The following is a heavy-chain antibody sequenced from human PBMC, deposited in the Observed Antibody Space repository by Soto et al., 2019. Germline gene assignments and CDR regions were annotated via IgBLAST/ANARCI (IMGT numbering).Heavy chain of an antibody. J-gene: IGHJ6*02. V-gene: IGHV3-33*01. Sequence: QIQLVESGGGVVQPGRSLRLSCAASGFTFNTYGFNWVRQAPGKGLEWVAVIWYDGNTKYYADSVKGRFTISRDNSKNTLYLQMNSLTAEDTAVYYCARPLVAPVAGPYYYGMDVWGQGTTVTVSS. CDR1: GFTFNTYG. CDR2: IWYDGNTK. D-gene: IGHD6-19*01. CDR3: ARPLVAPVAGPYYYGMDV.